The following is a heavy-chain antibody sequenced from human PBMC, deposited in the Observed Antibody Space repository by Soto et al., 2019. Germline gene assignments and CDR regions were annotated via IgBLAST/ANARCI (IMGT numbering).Heavy chain of an antibody. D-gene: IGHD4-17*01. Sequence: QVQLQESGPGLVKPSQTLSLTCTVSGGSISSGDYYWSWIRQPPGKGLEWIGYIYYSGSTYYNPSLKSRVTISVDTSKNQFSLKLSSVTAADTAVYYCARTQGGYGGNSHAGIDYWGQGTLVTVSS. J-gene: IGHJ4*02. CDR3: ARTQGGYGGNSHAGIDY. CDR1: GGSISSGDYY. CDR2: IYYSGST. V-gene: IGHV4-30-4*01.